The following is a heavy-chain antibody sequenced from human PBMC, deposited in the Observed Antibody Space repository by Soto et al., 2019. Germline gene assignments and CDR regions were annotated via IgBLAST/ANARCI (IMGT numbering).Heavy chain of an antibody. CDR3: AHRVLRTVFGLVTTTAIYFDF. J-gene: IGHJ4*02. V-gene: IGHV2-5*02. CDR1: GFSLTTSGVG. D-gene: IGHD3-3*01. Sequence: QITLNESGPTVVRPTETLTLTCGFSGFSLTTSGVGVGWIRQSPGKAPEWLALIYWDDDKRYSASLKSRLTIPKDTSKNQVVLTVSDLDPTDTATYYCAHRVLRTVFGLVTTTAIYFDFWGQGTPVAVSS. CDR2: IYWDDDK.